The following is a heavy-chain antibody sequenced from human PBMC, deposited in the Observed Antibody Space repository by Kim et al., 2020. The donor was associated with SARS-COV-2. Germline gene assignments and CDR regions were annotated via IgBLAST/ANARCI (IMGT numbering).Heavy chain of an antibody. CDR3: ARGQGLITMIVVVVGAFDY. CDR1: GGSISSGGYY. D-gene: IGHD3-22*01. J-gene: IGHJ4*02. Sequence: SQTLSLTCTFSGGSISSGGYYWSWIRQHPGKGLEWVGYIYYSGSTYYNPSLKSRVTISVDTSKNQFSLKLSSVTAADTAVYYCARGQGLITMIVVVVGAFDYWGQGTLVTVSP. V-gene: IGHV4-31*03. CDR2: IYYSGST.